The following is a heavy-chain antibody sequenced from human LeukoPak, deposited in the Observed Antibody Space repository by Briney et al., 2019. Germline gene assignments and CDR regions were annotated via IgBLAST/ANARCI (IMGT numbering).Heavy chain of an antibody. J-gene: IGHJ5*02. D-gene: IGHD6-19*01. CDR1: GYTFTSYY. CDR2: INPSGGST. V-gene: IGHV1-46*01. CDR3: ARDHSPRSIAVAAGWFDP. Sequence: ASVKVSCKASGYTFTSYYMHWVRQAPGQGLEWMGIINPSGGSTSYAQKFQGRVTMTRDTSTSTVYMGLSSLRSEDTAVYYCARDHSPRSIAVAAGWFDPWGQGTLVTVSS.